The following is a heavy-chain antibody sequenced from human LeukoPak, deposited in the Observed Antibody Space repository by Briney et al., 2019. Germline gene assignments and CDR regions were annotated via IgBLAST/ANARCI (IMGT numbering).Heavy chain of an antibody. CDR3: ARENSGYPRGDFDY. Sequence: PGGSLRLSCAASGFTVSSNYMSWVRQAPGKGLEWISYISSSGSTINYADSVKGRFTISRDNAKNSLYLQMNSLRAEDTAVYYCARENSGYPRGDFDYWGQGTLVTVSS. V-gene: IGHV3-11*04. CDR1: GFTVSSNY. J-gene: IGHJ4*02. CDR2: ISSSGSTI. D-gene: IGHD5-12*01.